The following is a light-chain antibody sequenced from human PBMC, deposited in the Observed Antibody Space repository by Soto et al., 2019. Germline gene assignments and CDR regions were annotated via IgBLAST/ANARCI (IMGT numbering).Light chain of an antibody. CDR1: SSDIGTYKY. J-gene: IGLJ1*01. CDR2: DVN. Sequence: QSALTQPRSVSGSPGQSVTISCTGTSSDIGTYKYVSWYQSQPGTAPKLIIYDVNKRPSGDPDRFSGSKSGDTASLTISGLQVEDEADFFCCSYAGSYTYVFGTGTKVTVL. CDR3: CSYAGSYTYV. V-gene: IGLV2-11*01.